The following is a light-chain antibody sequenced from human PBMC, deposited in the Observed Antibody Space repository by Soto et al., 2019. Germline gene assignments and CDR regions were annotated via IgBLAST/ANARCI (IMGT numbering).Light chain of an antibody. Sequence: QSVLTQPPSVSGAPGQRVTISCTGSSSNIGAGYDVHWYQQLPGTAPKLLIYGNSNRPSRVPDRFSGSRSGTSASLAITGLQAEDEADYYCQAYGSSVSGSVFGGGSKLTVL. CDR1: SSNIGAGYD. J-gene: IGLJ3*02. CDR3: QAYGSSVSGSV. V-gene: IGLV1-40*01. CDR2: GNS.